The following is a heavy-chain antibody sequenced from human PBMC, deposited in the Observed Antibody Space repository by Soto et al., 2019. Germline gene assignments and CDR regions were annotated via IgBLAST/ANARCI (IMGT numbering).Heavy chain of an antibody. V-gene: IGHV1-18*04. D-gene: IGHD6-6*01. J-gene: IGHJ5*02. Sequence: ASVKVSCKASGYTFTSYGISWVRQAPGQGLEWMGWISAYDGNTNYAQKLQGRVTMTTDTSKSTAYMELRSLRSDDTAVYYCARSTFEYSSSSGFKNWFDPWGQGTLVTVSS. CDR1: GYTFTSYG. CDR3: ARSTFEYSSSSGFKNWFDP. CDR2: ISAYDGNT.